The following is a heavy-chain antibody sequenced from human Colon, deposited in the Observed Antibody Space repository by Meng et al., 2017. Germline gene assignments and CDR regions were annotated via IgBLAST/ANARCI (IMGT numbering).Heavy chain of an antibody. D-gene: IGHD4-23*01. CDR3: TRDASDYGGVSEAFAT. J-gene: IGHJ3*02. CDR1: GYTFTKYF. Sequence: ASVKVSCKASGYTFTKYFMHWVRQAPGQGLEWMGIINPSGGDTSYAQRFQGRVTMTRDTSTSTVYMELSSLRSEDTAIYYCTRDASDYGGVSEAFATWGRGTMVTVSS. CDR2: INPSGGDT. V-gene: IGHV1-46*01.